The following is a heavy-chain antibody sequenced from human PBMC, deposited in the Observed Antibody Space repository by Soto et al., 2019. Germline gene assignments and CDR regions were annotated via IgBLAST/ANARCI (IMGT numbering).Heavy chain of an antibody. CDR1: GFSYGGYG. J-gene: IGHJ5*01. CDR3: ARDLTSGYTDS. D-gene: IGHD3-22*01. Sequence: QVHLVESGGGVVQPGGSLRLSCVASGFSYGGYGMHWVRQAPGKGLEWVAVIWHDGGRQYYADSVKGRFTVSRDNAKNTLYLQMSSLRAEDTAVYYCARDLTSGYTDSGGQGTLVIVSS. CDR2: IWHDGGRQ. V-gene: IGHV3-33*01.